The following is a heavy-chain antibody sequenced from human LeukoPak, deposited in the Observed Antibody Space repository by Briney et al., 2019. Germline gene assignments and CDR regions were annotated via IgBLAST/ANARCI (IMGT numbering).Heavy chain of an antibody. D-gene: IGHD3-22*01. CDR2: ISYDGSNK. V-gene: IGHV3-30-3*01. CDR3: AKDLAGSSGSYFDY. J-gene: IGHJ4*02. CDR1: GFTFSSYA. Sequence: GRSLRLSRAASGFTFSSYAMHWVRQAPGKGLEWVAVISYDGSNKYYADSVKGRFTISRDNSKNTLYLQMNSLRAEDTAVYYCAKDLAGSSGSYFDYWGQGTLVTVSS.